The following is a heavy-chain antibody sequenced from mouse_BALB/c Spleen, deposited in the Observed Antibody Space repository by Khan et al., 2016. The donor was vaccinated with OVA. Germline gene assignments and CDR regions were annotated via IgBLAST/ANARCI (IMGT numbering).Heavy chain of an antibody. CDR2: INPSTIYS. CDR1: GFTFSNYT. V-gene: IGHV1-4*01. CDR3: ASYYRYPAWFAY. D-gene: IGHD2-14*01. Sequence: QVQLQQSGAELARPGASVKMSCRTSGFTFSNYTIHWVKQRPGQGLEWIGYINPSTIYSYYNHKFKAKATLTPDNSSYTAYMQLSSLTSEDSAVYYCASYYRYPAWFAYWGQGTLVTVSA. J-gene: IGHJ3*01.